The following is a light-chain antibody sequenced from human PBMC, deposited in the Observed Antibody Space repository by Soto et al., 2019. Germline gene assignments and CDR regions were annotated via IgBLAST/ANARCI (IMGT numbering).Light chain of an antibody. V-gene: IGKV3-11*01. Sequence: ETVLTQSPATLSLSPGERATLSCRASQSVGTYLAWYQQRPGRARRLLIYDASNRATGIPARFSGSGSKTDFTLTISSLEPEDFAVYYCQRRGDWPPITFGQGTRLENK. CDR1: QSVGTY. CDR3: QRRGDWPPIT. J-gene: IGKJ5*01. CDR2: DAS.